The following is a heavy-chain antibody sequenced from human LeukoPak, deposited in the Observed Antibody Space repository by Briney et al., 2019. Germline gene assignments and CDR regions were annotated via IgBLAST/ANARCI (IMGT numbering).Heavy chain of an antibody. CDR2: IYSDDST. CDR1: GFTVSGNY. V-gene: IGHV3-53*01. D-gene: IGHD3-22*01. CDR3: AGTHYFDSSGYYYSGGFFDC. Sequence: GGSLRLSCAASGFTVSGNYMNWVRQAPGKGLEWVSLIYSDDSTYYAGSVKGRFTVSRDNSKSTLYLQMNSLTAEDTAVYYCAGTHYFDSSGYYYSGGFFDCWGQGTLVTVSS. J-gene: IGHJ4*02.